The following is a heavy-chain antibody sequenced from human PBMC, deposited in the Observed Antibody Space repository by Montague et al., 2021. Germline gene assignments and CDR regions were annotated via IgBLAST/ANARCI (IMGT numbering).Heavy chain of an antibody. V-gene: IGHV4-59*01. CDR3: ASYSTRCCPLGAFDI. CDR2: IYYSGST. J-gene: IGHJ3*02. CDR1: GGSMSSYY. D-gene: IGHD6-13*01. Sequence: SETLSLTCTVSGGSMSSYYWSWIWQPPGKGLEWIGYIYYSGSTNYNPSLKSRVTIAVDTSKNQFSLKLSSVTAPATAVYYCASYSTRCCPLGAFDIWGQGTMVTVSS.